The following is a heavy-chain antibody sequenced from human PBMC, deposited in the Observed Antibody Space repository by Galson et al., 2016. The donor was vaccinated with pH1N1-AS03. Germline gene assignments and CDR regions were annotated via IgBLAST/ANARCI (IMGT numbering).Heavy chain of an antibody. V-gene: IGHV3-23*01. Sequence: SLRLSCAASGFTFSIYAMSWVRQAPGKGLEWVSTISGSGTGTYYADSVRGRVTISRDNSENTLYLQMNSLRAEDTAVYYCAKRGGLPSEGMTYFDSWGQGTLVPVSS. CDR3: AKRGGLPSEGMTYFDS. CDR2: ISGSGTGT. CDR1: GFTFSIYA. J-gene: IGHJ4*02. D-gene: IGHD2-2*01.